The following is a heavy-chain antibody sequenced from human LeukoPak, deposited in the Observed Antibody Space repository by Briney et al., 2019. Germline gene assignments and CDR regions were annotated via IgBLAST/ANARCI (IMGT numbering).Heavy chain of an antibody. CDR2: IYHSGST. D-gene: IGHD5-24*01. V-gene: IGHV4-38-2*01. J-gene: IGHJ4*02. CDR1: GYSISSGYY. CDR3: ARHGRDGYNPFEY. Sequence: SETLSLTCAVSGYSISSGYYWGWIRQPPGKGLEWIGSIYHSGSTYYNPSLKSRVTISVDTSKNQFSLKLSSVTAADTAVYYCARHGRDGYNPFEYWGQGTLVTVSS.